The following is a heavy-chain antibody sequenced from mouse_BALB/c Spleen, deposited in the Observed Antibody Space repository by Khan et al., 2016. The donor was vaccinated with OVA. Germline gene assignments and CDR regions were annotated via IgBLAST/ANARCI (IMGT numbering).Heavy chain of an antibody. V-gene: IGHV1S136*01. CDR3: ARGNWQSYYFDY. CDR2: INPYNGGT. J-gene: IGHJ2*01. D-gene: IGHD4-1*01. CDR1: GYIFTNYV. Sequence: EVKLVESGPELVKPGASVKMSCKASGYIFTNYVLHWVKQKSGQGLEWIGNINPYNGGTKYNEKFKGKATLASDKSSITAYMELSSLTSEDSAVYYCARGNWQSYYFDYWGQGTTLTLSS.